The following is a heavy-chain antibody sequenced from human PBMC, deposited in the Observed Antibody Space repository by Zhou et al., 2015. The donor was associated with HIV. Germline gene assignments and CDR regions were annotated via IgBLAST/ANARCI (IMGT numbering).Heavy chain of an antibody. CDR2: IIPVFGST. Sequence: QVHLVQSGAEVKKPGSSVKVSCKASGGTFDNYAISWVRQARGEGLEWMGGIIPVFGSTTYAQKFQGRLTITADVSASIAYMELNNLTSEDTAMYFCARDGGVVVVPEDALDIWGQGTMVTVSS. D-gene: IGHD2-2*01. V-gene: IGHV1-69*12. CDR1: GGTFDNYA. CDR3: ARDGGVVVVPEDALDI. J-gene: IGHJ3*02.